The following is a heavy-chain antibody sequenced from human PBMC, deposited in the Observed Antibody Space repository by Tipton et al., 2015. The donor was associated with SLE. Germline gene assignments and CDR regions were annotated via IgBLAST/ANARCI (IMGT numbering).Heavy chain of an antibody. Sequence: TLSLTCTVSGGSISSHYWGWIRQPPGKGLEWIWYIYYSGSTNYTPSLKSRVTMSVDTSKNQFSLKLSSVTAADTAVYYCAGCGSGILDAFDIWGQGTMVTVSS. CDR3: AGCGSGILDAFDI. D-gene: IGHD3-10*01. V-gene: IGHV4-59*11. CDR1: GGSISSHY. J-gene: IGHJ3*02. CDR2: IYYSGST.